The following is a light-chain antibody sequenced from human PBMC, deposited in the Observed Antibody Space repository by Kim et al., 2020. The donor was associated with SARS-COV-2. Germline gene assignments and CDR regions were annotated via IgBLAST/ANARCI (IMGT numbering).Light chain of an antibody. CDR1: RGHIAPNY. Sequence: TVNNSRTRSRGHIAPNYWQWDRQRPGSAPTTVIFEDDQRPSGVPDRFSGSIDSSSNSASLSISGLKIEDEADYYCQSYDSSNPFVVFGGGTQLTVL. CDR2: EDD. J-gene: IGLJ2*01. CDR3: QSYDSSNPFVV. V-gene: IGLV6-57*03.